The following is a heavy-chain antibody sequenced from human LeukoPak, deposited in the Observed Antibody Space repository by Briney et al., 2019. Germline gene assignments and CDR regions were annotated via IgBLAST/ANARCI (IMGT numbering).Heavy chain of an antibody. D-gene: IGHD2-2*01. V-gene: IGHV3-72*01. CDR3: VRVRYCSSTTCRGAFDI. CDR1: GFTFSDHY. J-gene: IGHJ3*02. Sequence: PGGSLRLSCAASGFTFSDHYMDWVRQAPGKGLEWVGRTRNKANSYTTEYAASMKDRFTISRDDSEKSLYLQMNSLKTEDTAVYYCVRVRYCSSTTCRGAFDIWGQGTMVTVSS. CDR2: TRNKANSYTT.